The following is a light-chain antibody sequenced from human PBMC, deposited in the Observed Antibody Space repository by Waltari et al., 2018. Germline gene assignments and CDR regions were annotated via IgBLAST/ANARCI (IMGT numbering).Light chain of an antibody. J-gene: IGKJ1*01. CDR2: DTS. V-gene: IGKV3D-20*01. Sequence: EIVLMQSPATLSLSPGDRATLSCGASQSVSSGFLAWYQQKPGLAPRLLIYDTSTRATSVPDRFRGSGSGREFALSISRLEPEDFAVYYCQQYGDSPRTFGQGTKVEIK. CDR1: QSVSSGF. CDR3: QQYGDSPRT.